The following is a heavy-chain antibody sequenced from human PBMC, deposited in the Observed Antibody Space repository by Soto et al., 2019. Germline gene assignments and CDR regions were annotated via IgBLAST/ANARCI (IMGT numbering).Heavy chain of an antibody. Sequence: ASVKVSCKASGYTFTGYYMHWVRQAPGQGLEWMGWINPNSGGTNYAQKFQGWVTMTRDTSISTAYMELSRLRSDDTAVYYCARDDGGYGLHLGELSLYRTGWFDPWGQGTLVTVSS. CDR1: GYTFTGYY. V-gene: IGHV1-2*04. CDR2: INPNSGGT. CDR3: ARDDGGYGLHLGELSLYRTGWFDP. J-gene: IGHJ5*02. D-gene: IGHD3-16*02.